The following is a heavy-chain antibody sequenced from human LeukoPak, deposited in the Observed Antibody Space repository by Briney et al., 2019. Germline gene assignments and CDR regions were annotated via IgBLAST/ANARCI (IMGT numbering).Heavy chain of an antibody. J-gene: IGHJ5*02. D-gene: IGHD6-19*01. V-gene: IGHV4-39*01. CDR3: ARQTYSSGWYWFDP. CDR1: GGSISSSSYY. Sequence: SGTLSLTCTVSGGSISSSSYYWGWIRQPPGKGLEWIGSIYYSGSTYYNPSLKSRVTISVDTSKNQFSLKLSSVTAADTAVYYCARQTYSSGWYWFDPWGQGTLVTVSS. CDR2: IYYSGST.